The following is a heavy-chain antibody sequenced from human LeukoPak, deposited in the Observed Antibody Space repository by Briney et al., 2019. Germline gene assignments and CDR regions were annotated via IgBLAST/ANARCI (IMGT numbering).Heavy chain of an antibody. V-gene: IGHV3-23*01. CDR1: GFTFSSYA. D-gene: IGHD2-2*01. J-gene: IGHJ4*02. Sequence: GGSLRLSCAASGFTFSSYAMSGVRQAPGKGLGWVSAIIGSGGSTYYADSVKGRFTISRDTSTNTLYLQMNSLRADDTAVYYCAKVRGYCSSTSCYYFDYWGQGTLVTVSS. CDR3: AKVRGYCSSTSCYYFDY. CDR2: IIGSGGST.